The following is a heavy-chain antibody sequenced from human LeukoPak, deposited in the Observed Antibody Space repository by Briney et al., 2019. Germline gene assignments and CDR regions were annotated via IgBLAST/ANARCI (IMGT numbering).Heavy chain of an antibody. V-gene: IGHV4-30-2*01. Sequence: PSETLSLTCTVSGGSISSGGYYWSWIRQPPGKGLEWIGYIYHSGSTYYNPSLKSRVTISVDRSKNQFSLKLSSVTAADTAVYYCARGGYCSSTSCYNRNPNWFDPWGQGTLVTVSS. CDR3: ARGGYCSSTSCYNRNPNWFDP. D-gene: IGHD2-2*03. J-gene: IGHJ5*02. CDR2: IYHSGST. CDR1: GGSISSGGYY.